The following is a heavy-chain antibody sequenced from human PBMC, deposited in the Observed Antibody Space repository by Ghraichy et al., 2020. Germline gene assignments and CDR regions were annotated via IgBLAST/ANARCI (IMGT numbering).Heavy chain of an antibody. D-gene: IGHD2-8*02. J-gene: IGHJ3*02. CDR3: ARRRARLLVGSAFDI. Sequence: SETLSLTCTVSGGSISSSSYYWGWIRQPPGKGLEWIGSIYYSGSTYYNPSLKSRVTISVDTSKNQFSLKLSSVTATDTAVYYCARRRARLLVGSAFDIWGQGTMVTVSS. CDR1: GGSISSSSYY. CDR2: IYYSGST. V-gene: IGHV4-39*01.